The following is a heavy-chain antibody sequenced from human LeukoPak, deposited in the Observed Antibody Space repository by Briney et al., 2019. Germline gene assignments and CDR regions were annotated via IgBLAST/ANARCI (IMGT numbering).Heavy chain of an antibody. CDR2: MSYDGGQK. J-gene: IGHJ4*02. V-gene: IGHV3-30*04. D-gene: IGHD4-23*01. Sequence: GGSLRLSCAASGFTFSSYAMSWVRQAPGKGLEWVAVMSYDGGQKYYPDSVKGRFTISRDISKNTLYLQMNSLRPEDTAVYYCARDGGYDYGGNLDYWGQGTLVTVSS. CDR3: ARDGGYDYGGNLDY. CDR1: GFTFSSYA.